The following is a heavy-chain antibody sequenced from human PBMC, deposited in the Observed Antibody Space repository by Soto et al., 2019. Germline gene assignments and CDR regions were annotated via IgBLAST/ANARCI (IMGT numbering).Heavy chain of an antibody. D-gene: IGHD1-26*01. CDR2: IYYSGST. CDR1: GGSVSSGSYY. V-gene: IGHV4-61*01. Sequence: SETLSLTCTVPGGSVSSGSYYWSWIRQPPGKGLEWIGYIYYSGSTNYNPSLKSRVTISVDTSKNQFSLKLSSVTAADTAVYYCARTRGGDYLYSGSSYYFDYWGQGTLVTVSS. CDR3: ARTRGGDYLYSGSSYYFDY. J-gene: IGHJ4*02.